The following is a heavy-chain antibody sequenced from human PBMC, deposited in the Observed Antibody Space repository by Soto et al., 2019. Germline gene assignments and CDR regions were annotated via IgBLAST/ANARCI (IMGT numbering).Heavy chain of an antibody. D-gene: IGHD1-20*01. V-gene: IGHV4-30-4*01. J-gene: IGHJ6*02. Sequence: QVQLQESGPGLVKPSQTLSHTHSVSCLHKHRGEVFWTYIRQPPGKGLEWIGYIYYSGSTYYNPSLKSRLTMSVDTSKNQFSLKLSSVTAADTAVYYCARDRAKWKDYYYYGMDVWGQGTTVTVSS. CDR2: IYYSGST. CDR3: ARDRAKWKDYYYYGMDV. CDR1: CLHKHRGEVF.